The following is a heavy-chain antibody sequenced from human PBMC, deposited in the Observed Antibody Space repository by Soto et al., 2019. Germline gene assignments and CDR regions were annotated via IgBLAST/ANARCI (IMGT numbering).Heavy chain of an antibody. V-gene: IGHV1-2*04. D-gene: IGHD6-13*01. Sequence: QVQLVQSGAEVKKPGASVKVSCKASGYTFTGYYMHWVRQAPGQGLEWMGWINPNSGGTNYAQKFQGWVTMTRDTSISTAYMELSRLRSDDTAVYYCARDLGSSWYVYGMDVWGQGTTVTVSS. CDR2: INPNSGGT. CDR3: ARDLGSSWYVYGMDV. CDR1: GYTFTGYY. J-gene: IGHJ6*02.